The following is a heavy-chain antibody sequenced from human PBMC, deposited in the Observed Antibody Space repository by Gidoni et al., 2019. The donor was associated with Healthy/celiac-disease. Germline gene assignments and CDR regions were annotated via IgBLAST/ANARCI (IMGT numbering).Heavy chain of an antibody. Sequence: EVPLVETGGGLIQPGGSLRLSCAASGFTVGSHYMSWVRQAPRKGLEWVSVIYSGGSTYYADSVKGRFTISRDNSKNTLYLQMNSLRAEDTAVYYCARDYIDYDSSGYPEYFQHWGQGTLVTVSA. D-gene: IGHD3-22*01. CDR3: ARDYIDYDSSGYPEYFQH. V-gene: IGHV3-53*02. CDR1: GFTVGSHY. J-gene: IGHJ1*01. CDR2: IYSGGST.